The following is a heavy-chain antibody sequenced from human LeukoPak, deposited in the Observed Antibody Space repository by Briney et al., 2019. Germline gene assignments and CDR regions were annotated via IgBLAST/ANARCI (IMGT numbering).Heavy chain of an antibody. CDR1: GDTITKTN. J-gene: IGHJ5*02. CDR3: ARESLRWAAAGTVWFDP. D-gene: IGHD6-13*01. CDR2: VVNYNGDT. V-gene: IGHV1-18*01. Sequence: GSVKVSCKVSGDTITKTNYSSWVRQPPGKGQGWRWVVNYNGDTNYNPTLLGRVAMTTDTSANTASIQMSTLTSADTAVYYCARESLRWAAAGTVWFDPWGQGTLVTVSS.